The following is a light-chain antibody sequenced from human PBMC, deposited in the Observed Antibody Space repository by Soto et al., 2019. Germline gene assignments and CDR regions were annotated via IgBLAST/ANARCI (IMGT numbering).Light chain of an antibody. CDR2: EVS. J-gene: IGLJ1*01. CDR3: SSYTSSSTSPYV. CDR1: SSDVGGYNY. Sequence: QSALTQPASVSGSAGLSITISCTGSSSDVGGYNYVSWYQQHPGKAPKLMIYEVSNRPSGVSNRFSGSKSGNTASLTISGLQAEDEADDYCSSYTSSSTSPYVFGTGTKLTVL. V-gene: IGLV2-14*01.